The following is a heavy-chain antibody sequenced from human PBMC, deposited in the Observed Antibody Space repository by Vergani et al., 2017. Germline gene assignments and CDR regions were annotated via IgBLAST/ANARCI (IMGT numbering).Heavy chain of an antibody. Sequence: EVQLQESGGGLVKPGGSLRVSCAASGFSFSTYSINWVRQAPGKGLEWVSSISGRSNYIYYADSLKGLFTISRDNSKNSVYLQMNSLRAEDTAIYYCARKKYYDSKDYYQVEPFDYWGQGTLVTVSS. V-gene: IGHV3-21*06. CDR1: GFSFSTYS. CDR3: ARKKYYDSKDYYQVEPFDY. J-gene: IGHJ4*02. D-gene: IGHD3-22*01. CDR2: ISGRSNYI.